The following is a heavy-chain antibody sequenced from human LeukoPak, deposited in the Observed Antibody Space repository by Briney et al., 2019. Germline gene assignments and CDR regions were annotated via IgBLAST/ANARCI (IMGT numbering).Heavy chain of an antibody. CDR2: ISGSGGST. CDR1: GFTFSTSG. D-gene: IGHD3-10*01. J-gene: IGHJ4*02. Sequence: GGSLRLSCAASGFTFSTSGMSWVRQAPGKGLEWVSAISGSGGSTYYADSVKGRFTISRDNSKNTLYLQMNSLRAEDTAVYYCARDVLLWFGELSGFDYWGQGTLVTVSS. V-gene: IGHV3-23*01. CDR3: ARDVLLWFGELSGFDY.